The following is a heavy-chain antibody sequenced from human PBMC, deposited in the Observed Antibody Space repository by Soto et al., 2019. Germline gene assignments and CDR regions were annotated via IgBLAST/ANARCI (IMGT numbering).Heavy chain of an antibody. V-gene: IGHV4-39*01. CDR1: GGSISSSSYY. Sequence: SETLSLTCTVSGGSISSSSYYWGWIRQPPGKGLEWIGSIYYSGSTYYNPSLKSRVTISVDTSKNQFSLKLSSVTAADTAVYYCARHRHGITMLVSLPRWLDPWGQGTLVTVYS. CDR2: IYYSGST. J-gene: IGHJ5*02. D-gene: IGHD3-22*01. CDR3: ARHRHGITMLVSLPRWLDP.